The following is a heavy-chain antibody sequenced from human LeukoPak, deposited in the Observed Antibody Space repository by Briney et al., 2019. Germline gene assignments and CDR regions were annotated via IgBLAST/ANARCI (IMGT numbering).Heavy chain of an antibody. CDR2: ILSGGST. J-gene: IGHJ5*02. D-gene: IGHD6-13*01. CDR1: GFTFSSYA. V-gene: IGHV3-23*01. CDR3: AKDMVAAANWFDP. Sequence: GGSLRLSCAASGFTFSSYAMNWVRQAPGKGLEWVSTILSGGSTYYADSVKGRFTISRDTSKNTLYLQMNSLRPEDTAVYYCAKDMVAAANWFDPWGQGALVTVSS.